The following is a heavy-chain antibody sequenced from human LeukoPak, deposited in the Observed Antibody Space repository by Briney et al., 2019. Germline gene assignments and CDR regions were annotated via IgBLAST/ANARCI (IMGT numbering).Heavy chain of an antibody. Sequence: GSLRLSCAASGFRFNVHTMHWVRQAPGKGLEWVSLISADSGTTFSADSVKGRFTISRDNSRNSLFLQMHSLSTEDTGSYYCAKDNQDFAGVRDYNYYYIDVWGKGTTVTVSS. CDR2: ISADSGTT. D-gene: IGHD3-10*01. J-gene: IGHJ6*03. CDR3: AKDNQDFAGVRDYNYYYIDV. CDR1: GFRFNVHT. V-gene: IGHV3-43*02.